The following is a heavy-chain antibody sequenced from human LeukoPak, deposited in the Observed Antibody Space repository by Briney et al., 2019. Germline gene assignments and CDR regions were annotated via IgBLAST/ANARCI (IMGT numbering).Heavy chain of an antibody. J-gene: IGHJ5*02. CDR2: ISYDGSNK. V-gene: IGHV3-30*04. CDR1: GFTFSSYA. D-gene: IGHD3-10*01. CDR3: ARGRGVTMVRGLKTNWSDP. Sequence: QSGRSLRLSCAASGFTFSSYAMHWVRQAPGKGLEWVAVISYDGSNKYYADSVKGRFTISRDNSKNTLYLQMNSLRAEDTAVYYCARGRGVTMVRGLKTNWSDPWGQGTLVTVSS.